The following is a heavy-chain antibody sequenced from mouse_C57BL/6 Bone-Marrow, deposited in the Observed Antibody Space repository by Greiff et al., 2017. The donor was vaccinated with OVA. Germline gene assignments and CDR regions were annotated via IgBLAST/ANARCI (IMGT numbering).Heavy chain of an antibody. CDR2: IYPRSGNT. CDR3: ARQPIRGFYYYAMDY. J-gene: IGHJ4*01. D-gene: IGHD1-1*01. Sequence: VKLQESGAELARPGASVKLSCKASGYTFTSYGISWVKQRTGQGLEWIGEIYPRSGNTYYNEKFKGKATLTADKSSSTAYMELRSLTSEDSAVYFCARQPIRGFYYYAMDYWGQGTSVTVSS. V-gene: IGHV1-81*01. CDR1: GYTFTSYG.